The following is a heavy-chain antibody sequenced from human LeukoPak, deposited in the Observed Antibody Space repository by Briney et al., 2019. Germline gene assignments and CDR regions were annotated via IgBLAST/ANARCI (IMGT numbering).Heavy chain of an antibody. CDR3: ARELWFGTKPYFDY. D-gene: IGHD3-10*01. J-gene: IGHJ4*02. Sequence: GGSLRLSCAASGFTFSSYSMNWVRQAPGKGLGWVSYIGSSSSTIYYADSVKGRFPISRDNAKNSLYLQMNSLRDEDTAVYYCARELWFGTKPYFDYWGQGTLVTVSS. CDR1: GFTFSSYS. V-gene: IGHV3-48*02. CDR2: IGSSSSTI.